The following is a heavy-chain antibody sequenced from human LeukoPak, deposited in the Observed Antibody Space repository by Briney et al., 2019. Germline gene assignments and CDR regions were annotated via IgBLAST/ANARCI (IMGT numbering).Heavy chain of an antibody. D-gene: IGHD1-1*01. Sequence: GGSLRLSCAASGFTFSSYAMSWVRQAPGKGLEWVSGISGSGGNTYYADSVKGRFSISRDNSKNTLYLQMNSLRAEDTAVYYCARDVGSTTNWFDPWGQGTLVTVSS. J-gene: IGHJ5*02. CDR3: ARDVGSTTNWFDP. CDR2: ISGSGGNT. V-gene: IGHV3-23*01. CDR1: GFTFSSYA.